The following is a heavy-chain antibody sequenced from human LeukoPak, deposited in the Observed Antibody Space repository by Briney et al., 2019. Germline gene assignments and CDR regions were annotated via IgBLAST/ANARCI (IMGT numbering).Heavy chain of an antibody. CDR3: AKDLGYSYGYVDY. CDR1: GFTFSSFG. Sequence: GGSLRLSCAASGFTFSSFGMHWVRQAPGKGLEWVALIRYDGSNKYYADSVKGRFTISRDNSKNTLYLQVNSLRAEDTAMYYCAKDLGYSYGYVDYWGQGALVTVPS. CDR2: IRYDGSNK. D-gene: IGHD5-18*01. J-gene: IGHJ4*02. V-gene: IGHV3-30*02.